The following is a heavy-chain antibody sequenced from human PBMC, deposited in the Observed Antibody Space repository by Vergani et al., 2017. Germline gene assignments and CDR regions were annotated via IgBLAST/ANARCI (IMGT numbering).Heavy chain of an antibody. D-gene: IGHD6-19*01. CDR3: ARDRGQWLAHVLGY. J-gene: IGHJ4*02. CDR1: GYTFISYG. CDR2: ISAYNGNT. Sequence: QVQLVQSGAEVKKPGASVKVSCKASGYTFISYGISWVRQAPGQGLEWMGWISAYNGNTNYAQKLQGRVTMTTDTSTNTTYMELRSLRSDDTAVYYCARDRGQWLAHVLGYWGQGTLVTVSS. V-gene: IGHV1-18*01.